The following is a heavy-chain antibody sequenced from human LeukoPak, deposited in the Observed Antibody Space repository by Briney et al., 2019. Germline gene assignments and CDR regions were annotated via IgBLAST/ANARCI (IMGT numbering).Heavy chain of an antibody. CDR1: GGTFSSYA. CDR3: ARDHRYGYVFDY. D-gene: IGHD5-18*01. Sequence: ASVKVSCKASGGTFSSYAISWVRQAPGQGLEWMGRIIPILGIANYAQKFQGRVTITADKSTSTAYMELSSLRSEDTAVYYCARDHRYGYVFDYWGQGTLVTVSS. V-gene: IGHV1-69*04. J-gene: IGHJ4*02. CDR2: IIPILGIA.